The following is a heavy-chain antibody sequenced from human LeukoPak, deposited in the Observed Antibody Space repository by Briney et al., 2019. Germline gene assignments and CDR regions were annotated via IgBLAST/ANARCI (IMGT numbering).Heavy chain of an antibody. CDR1: GGSISSYY. CDR3: AGYTAMVTDAFDI. CDR2: IYTSGST. V-gene: IGHV4-4*07. J-gene: IGHJ3*02. Sequence: SETLSLTCTVSGGSISSYYWSWIRQPAGKGLEWIGRIYTSGSTNYNPSLKSRVTMSVDTSKNQFSLKLSSVTGADTAVYYCAGYTAMVTDAFDIWGQGTMVTVSS. D-gene: IGHD5-18*01.